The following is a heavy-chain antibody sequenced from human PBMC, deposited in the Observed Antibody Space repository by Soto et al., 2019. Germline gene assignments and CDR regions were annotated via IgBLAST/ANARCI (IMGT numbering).Heavy chain of an antibody. V-gene: IGHV2-5*01. J-gene: IGHJ4*02. D-gene: IGHD3-16*01. Sequence: SGPTLVNPTQTLTLTCTFSGFSLSTTGVGVSWIRQPPGKALEWLAIIYWHDDKRYSPSLRSRLTITKDTSKNQVVLTMTNMDPVDTATYYCAHRGGATVGLYYFDYWGQGALVTFSS. CDR2: IYWHDDK. CDR3: AHRGGATVGLYYFDY. CDR1: GFSLSTTGVG.